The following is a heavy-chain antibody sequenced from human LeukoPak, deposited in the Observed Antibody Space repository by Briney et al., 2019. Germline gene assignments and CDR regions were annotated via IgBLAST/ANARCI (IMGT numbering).Heavy chain of an antibody. Sequence: SETLSLTCTVSGGSISSSSYYWSWIRQPPGKGLEWIGEINHSGSTNYNPSLKSRVTISVDTSKNQFSLKLSSVTAADTAVYYCARGKRGLLPYFDYWGQGTLVTVSS. D-gene: IGHD3-22*01. CDR3: ARGKRGLLPYFDY. V-gene: IGHV4-39*07. CDR1: GGSISSSSYY. CDR2: INHSGST. J-gene: IGHJ4*02.